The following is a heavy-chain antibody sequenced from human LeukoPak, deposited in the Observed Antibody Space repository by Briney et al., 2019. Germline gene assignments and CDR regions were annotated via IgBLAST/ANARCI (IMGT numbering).Heavy chain of an antibody. D-gene: IGHD1-26*01. Sequence: GGSLRLSCAASGFTFSSYSMNWVRQAPGKGLEWVSSISSSGSTIYYADSVKGRFTISRDNSKNTMYLQMNNLREEDTAVYYXXXXXXLGAPDYFDYWGQGTLVTVSS. J-gene: IGHJ4*02. CDR1: GFTFSSYS. CDR3: XXXXXLGAPDYFDY. V-gene: IGHV3-48*02. CDR2: ISSSGSTI.